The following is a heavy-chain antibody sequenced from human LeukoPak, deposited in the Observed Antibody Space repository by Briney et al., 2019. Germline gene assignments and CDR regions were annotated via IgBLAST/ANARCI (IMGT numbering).Heavy chain of an antibody. Sequence: GASVKVSCKASGYEFSSYGISWVRQAPGQGLEWMGWISAYNGKTKYAAKFEGRLTMTTETSTSNAYMELRSLTSGDTAVYYCAKDSPRDDYVRGSYRYSRRGLDIWGQGTLVTASS. CDR1: GYEFSSYG. V-gene: IGHV1-18*01. CDR3: AKDSPRDDYVRGSYRYSRRGLDI. D-gene: IGHD3-16*02. CDR2: ISAYNGKT. J-gene: IGHJ3*02.